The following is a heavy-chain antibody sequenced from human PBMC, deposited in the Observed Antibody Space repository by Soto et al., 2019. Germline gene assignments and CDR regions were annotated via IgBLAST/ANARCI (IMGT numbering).Heavy chain of an antibody. D-gene: IGHD2-2*01. CDR3: ARDRDCITTSCPDYYGIDV. V-gene: IGHV1-18*01. Sequence: VQLVQSGAEVKKPGASVKVSCKASGYTFTSYGFSWVRQAPGQGLEWMGGISAYNGSTNYAQKLQGRVTMTTDTSTSTAYMELKSLRSDDTAVYFCARDRDCITTSCPDYYGIDVWGQGTKVTVSS. J-gene: IGHJ6*02. CDR2: ISAYNGST. CDR1: GYTFTSYG.